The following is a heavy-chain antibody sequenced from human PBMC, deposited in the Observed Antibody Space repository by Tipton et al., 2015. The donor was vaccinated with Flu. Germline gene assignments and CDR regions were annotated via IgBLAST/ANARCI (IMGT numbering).Heavy chain of an antibody. V-gene: IGHV4-38-2*02. CDR3: ARGRIILVRGVIDYFDY. CDR2: ISRGGST. CDR1: GDSIRSDYF. Sequence: TLSLTCIVSGDSIRSDYFWGWIRQPPGKGLEWIGHISRGGSTYYNSSLQSRATISVDSSRNRFSLKLSSVTAADTAVYYCARGRIILVRGVIDYFDYWGQGTLVTVSS. J-gene: IGHJ4*02. D-gene: IGHD3-10*01.